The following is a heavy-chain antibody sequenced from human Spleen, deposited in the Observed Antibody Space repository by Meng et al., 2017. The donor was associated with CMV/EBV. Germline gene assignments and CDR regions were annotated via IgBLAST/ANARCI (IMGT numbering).Heavy chain of an antibody. CDR1: GFTFSNYA. D-gene: IGHD6-13*01. CDR2: IYAGGRSA. V-gene: IGHV3-23*03. CDR3: AKDSTYSA. J-gene: IGHJ5*02. Sequence: GESLKISCAASGFTFSNYAMNWVRQAPGKGLEWVAVIYAGGRSAYYADSVKGRFTIFRDSSKNTVYLEMNSLRAEDTALYYCAKDSTYSAWGQGTPVTVSS.